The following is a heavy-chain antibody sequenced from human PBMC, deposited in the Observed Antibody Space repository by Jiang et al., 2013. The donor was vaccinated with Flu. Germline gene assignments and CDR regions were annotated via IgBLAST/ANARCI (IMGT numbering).Heavy chain of an antibody. CDR1: GGSISSSSYY. CDR3: ARLIAVAGTGGWFDP. CDR2: IYYSGST. J-gene: IGHJ5*02. D-gene: IGHD6-19*01. V-gene: IGHV4-39*01. Sequence: SGSGLVKPSETLSLTCTVSGGSISSSSYYWGWIRQPPGKGLEWIGSIYYSGSTYYNPSLKGRVTISVDTSKNQFSLKLSSVTAADTAVYYCARLIAVAGTGGWFDPWGQGTLVTVSS.